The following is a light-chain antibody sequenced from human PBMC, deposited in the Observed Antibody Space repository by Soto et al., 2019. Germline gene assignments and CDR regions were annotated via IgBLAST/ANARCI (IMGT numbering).Light chain of an antibody. CDR2: DVS. Sequence: QSALTQPRSVSGSPGQSVTISCTGTSSDVGAYNFVSWYQHNPGKAPKLMIFDVSARPSGVPDRFSGSKSANTASLTISGLQADDEADYYCCSYAGTYTPLFGGGTKVTVL. V-gene: IGLV2-11*01. CDR1: SSDVGAYNF. CDR3: CSYAGTYTPL. J-gene: IGLJ2*01.